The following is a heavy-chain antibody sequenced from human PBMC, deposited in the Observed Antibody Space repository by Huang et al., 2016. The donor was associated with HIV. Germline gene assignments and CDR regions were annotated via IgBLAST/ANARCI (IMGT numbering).Heavy chain of an antibody. J-gene: IGHJ4*02. D-gene: IGHD6-13*01. CDR3: GVSWN. V-gene: IGHV3-21*01. Sequence: EVQLVESGGGLVKPGGSLRLSGAANGFTFSSYSMNWVRQAPGKGLEWVSSISSSSSYIYYAESDKGRFHFSRDNAKNSLYLKRNSLGAEYTAVYYCGVSWNLGQGTLVTVSS. CDR2: ISSSSSYI. CDR1: GFTFSSYS.